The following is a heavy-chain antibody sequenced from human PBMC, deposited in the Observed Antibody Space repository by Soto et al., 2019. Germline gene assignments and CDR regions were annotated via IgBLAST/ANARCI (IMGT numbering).Heavy chain of an antibody. J-gene: IGHJ5*02. Sequence: SETLSLTCTVSGGSISSGDYYWSWIRQPPGKGLEWIGYIYYSGSTYYNPSLKSRVTISVDTSKNQFSLKLSSVTAADTAVYYCARAELYSGSWYSNNWFDPWGQGTPVTVSS. V-gene: IGHV4-30-4*01. D-gene: IGHD6-13*01. CDR1: GGSISSGDYY. CDR2: IYYSGST. CDR3: ARAELYSGSWYSNNWFDP.